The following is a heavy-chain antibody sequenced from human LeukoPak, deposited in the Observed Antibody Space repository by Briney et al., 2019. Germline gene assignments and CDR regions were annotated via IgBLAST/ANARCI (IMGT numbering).Heavy chain of an antibody. D-gene: IGHD3-3*01. CDR1: GYSFTTYW. Sequence: GESLKISCKGSGYSFTTYWIGWVRQMPGKGLEWMGIIYPGDSDTRYSPSFQGQVPISVDKSISTAYLQWSSLKASDTAMYYCARAVTIFGVELDYWGQGTLVTVSS. J-gene: IGHJ4*02. CDR2: IYPGDSDT. CDR3: ARAVTIFGVELDY. V-gene: IGHV5-51*01.